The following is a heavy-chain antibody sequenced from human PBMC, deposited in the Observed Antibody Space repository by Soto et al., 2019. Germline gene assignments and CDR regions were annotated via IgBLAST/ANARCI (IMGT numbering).Heavy chain of an antibody. J-gene: IGHJ4*02. Sequence: PSETLSLTCTVSGGSISSGDYYWSWIRQPPGKGLEWIGYIYYSGSTYYNPSLKSRVTISVDTSKNQFSLKLSSVTAADTAVYYCARAGYDIGGAFDYWGQGTLVTVSS. CDR1: GGSISSGDYY. V-gene: IGHV4-30-4*01. CDR3: ARAGYDIGGAFDY. D-gene: IGHD5-12*01. CDR2: IYYSGST.